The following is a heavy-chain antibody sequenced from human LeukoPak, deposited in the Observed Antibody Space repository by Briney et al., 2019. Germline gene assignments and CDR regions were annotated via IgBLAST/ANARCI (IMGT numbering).Heavy chain of an antibody. CDR2: IYYSGST. CDR3: ARHIRSVFYYYGMDV. CDR1: GGSISGSSYY. J-gene: IGHJ6*02. V-gene: IGHV4-39*01. D-gene: IGHD3-3*01. Sequence: SETLSLTCTVFGGSISGSSYYWGWIRQPPGKGLEWIGSIYYSGSTYYNPSLKSRVTISADTSKNQISLKLSSVTAADTAVYHCARHIRSVFYYYGMDVWGQGTTVTVS.